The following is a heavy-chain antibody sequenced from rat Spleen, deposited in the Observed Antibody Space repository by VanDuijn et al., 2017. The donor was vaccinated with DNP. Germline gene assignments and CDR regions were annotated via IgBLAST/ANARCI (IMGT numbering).Heavy chain of an antibody. CDR1: GFTFSRYW. D-gene: IGHD1-9*01. CDR2: INADGGST. Sequence: EVQLVETGGGLVQPGRSLKLSCVASGFTFSRYWMFWIRQPPGKGLEWVASINADGGSTSYLDSVKGRFTISRDNAENTVNLQMNSLRSEDTATYYCATRTTGIFDYWGQGVMVTVSS. CDR3: ATRTTGIFDY. J-gene: IGHJ2*01. V-gene: IGHV5-58*01.